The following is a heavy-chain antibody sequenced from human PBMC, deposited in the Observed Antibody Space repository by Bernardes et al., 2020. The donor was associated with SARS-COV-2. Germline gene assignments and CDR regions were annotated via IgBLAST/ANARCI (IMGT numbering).Heavy chain of an antibody. CDR1: GFTFSTAW. Sequence: SLRLSCAASGFTFSTAWMTWVRQAPGKGLEWVGRIKSENDGGTTDYAAPVKGRFTISRDDSKDTLYLQMNSLKTEDTALYYCTTTDYDFWSGGVYYNGLDVWGQGATVTVSS. CDR2: IKSENDGGTT. V-gene: IGHV3-15*01. J-gene: IGHJ6*02. D-gene: IGHD3-3*01. CDR3: TTTDYDFWSGGVYYNGLDV.